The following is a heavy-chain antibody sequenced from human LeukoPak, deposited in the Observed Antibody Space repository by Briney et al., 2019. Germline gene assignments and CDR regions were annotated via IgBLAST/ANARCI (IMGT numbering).Heavy chain of an antibody. CDR3: ARDRITMVRGVIPFDP. CDR2: TYTSGST. V-gene: IGHV4-4*07. J-gene: IGHJ5*02. Sequence: SQTLSPTCTVAARSISSNYWSWIRQPAGKGLEWIGPTYTSGSTNYNPSLKSRVTMSVDTSKNQFSLKLSSVTAADTAVYYCARDRITMVRGVIPFDPWGQGTLVTVSS. CDR1: ARSISSNY. D-gene: IGHD3-10*01.